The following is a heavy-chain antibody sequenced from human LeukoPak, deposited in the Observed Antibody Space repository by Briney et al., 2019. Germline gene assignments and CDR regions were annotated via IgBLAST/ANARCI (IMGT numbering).Heavy chain of an antibody. CDR3: ARGTGYSSGWYWP. V-gene: IGHV1-8*01. D-gene: IGHD6-19*01. J-gene: IGHJ5*02. CDR1: GYTFTSYD. CDR2: MNPNSGNT. Sequence: GASVKVSCKASGYTFTSYDINWVRQAPGQGLEWMGWMNPNSGNTVYAQTFQGRVTMTRNTSISTAYMELSSLRSEDTAVYYCARGTGYSSGWYWPWGQGTLVTVSS.